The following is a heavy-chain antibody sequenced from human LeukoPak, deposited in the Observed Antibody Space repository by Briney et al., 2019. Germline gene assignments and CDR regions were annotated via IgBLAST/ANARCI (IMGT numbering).Heavy chain of an antibody. J-gene: IGHJ4*02. CDR3: ARVGGDCSSTSCYAGLFDY. V-gene: IGHV1-8*01. CDR2: MNPNSGNT. D-gene: IGHD2-2*01. CDR1: GYTFTSYD. Sequence: ASVKVSCKASGYTFTSYDINWVRQATGQGLEWMGWMNPNSGNTGYAQKFQGRVTMTRNTSISTAYMELSSLRSEDTAVYYSARVGGDCSSTSCYAGLFDYWGQGTLVTVSS.